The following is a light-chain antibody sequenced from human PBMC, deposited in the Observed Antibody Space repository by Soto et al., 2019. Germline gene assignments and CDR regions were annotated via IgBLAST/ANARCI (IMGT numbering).Light chain of an antibody. J-gene: IGKJ1*01. Sequence: EILMTQSPATLSVSPGEGSTLSCRASQSVNSNLAWYQQKPGQAPRLLVYGAATRATGITARFSGSGSGTEFTLTISSLQSEDFAVYYCQQYNNWPRTFGQGTNVEI. CDR3: QQYNNWPRT. CDR1: QSVNSN. CDR2: GAA. V-gene: IGKV3-15*01.